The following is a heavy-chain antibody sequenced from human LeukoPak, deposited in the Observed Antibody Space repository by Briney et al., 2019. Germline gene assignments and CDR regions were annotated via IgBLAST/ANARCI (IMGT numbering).Heavy chain of an antibody. Sequence: GESLKISCKGSGHSFTSNWIGWVRQMPGKGLEWMGIIYPGDSDTRYSPSFQGQVTISVDKSISTAYLQWSSLKASDTAMYYCARHPPYSSGSRWFDPWGQGTLVTVAS. CDR3: ARHPPYSSGSRWFDP. V-gene: IGHV5-51*01. CDR2: IYPGDSDT. J-gene: IGHJ5*02. D-gene: IGHD3-22*01. CDR1: GHSFTSNW.